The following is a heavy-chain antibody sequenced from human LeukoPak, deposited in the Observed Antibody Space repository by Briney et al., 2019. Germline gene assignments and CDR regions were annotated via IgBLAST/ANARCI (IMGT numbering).Heavy chain of an antibody. CDR3: LRGDVRDY. V-gene: IGHV3-21*01. J-gene: IGHJ4*02. CDR1: GFTFSSST. D-gene: IGHD2-21*01. Sequence: PRGAPRVSCAESGFTFSSSTMNWVRQAQGKRVEWVSTISSSSSTTYYADSVEGLFTISRDNARNSLYLQMNSLRAEDTAVYYCLRGDVRDYWGQGTLVTVSS. CDR2: ISSSSSTT.